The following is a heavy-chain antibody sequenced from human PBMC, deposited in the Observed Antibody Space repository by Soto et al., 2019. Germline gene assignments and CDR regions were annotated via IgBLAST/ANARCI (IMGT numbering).Heavy chain of an antibody. D-gene: IGHD6-13*01. J-gene: IGHJ4*02. CDR1: GFTFSSYW. Sequence: GGSLRLSCAASGFTFSSYWMSWVRQAPGKGLEWVANIKQDGSEKYYVDSVKGRFTISRDNAKNSLYLKMNSLRAEDTAVYYCAREGTAAAGTVDYWGQGTLVTVSA. V-gene: IGHV3-7*03. CDR3: AREGTAAAGTVDY. CDR2: IKQDGSEK.